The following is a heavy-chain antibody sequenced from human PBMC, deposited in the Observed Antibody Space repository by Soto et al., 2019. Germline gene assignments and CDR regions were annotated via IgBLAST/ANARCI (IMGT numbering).Heavy chain of an antibody. D-gene: IGHD4-17*01. CDR1: GYTFTTYE. J-gene: IGHJ5*02. V-gene: IGHV1-8*01. CDR3: ARDYGGNSGWFDP. CDR2: MSPNSDNT. Sequence: ASLKGSCKASGYTFTTYELNWVRQAAGQGLEWLGWMSPNSDNTGYAQKFQGRVTMTRNTSISTAYMELSSLTSEDTAVYYCARDYGGNSGWFDPWGQGTLVTVSS.